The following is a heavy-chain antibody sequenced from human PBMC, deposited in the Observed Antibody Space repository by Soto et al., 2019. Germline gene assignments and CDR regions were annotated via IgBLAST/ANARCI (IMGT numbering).Heavy chain of an antibody. CDR3: AKHSGTSRFDY. CDR2: ISGSGVST. Sequence: GGSLRLSCAASGFTFSSYDMSWVRQAPGKGLEWVSAISGSGVSTYYADSVKGRFSISRDKSKNTLYLQMNSLRAEDTAVYYCAKHSGTSRFDYWGQGTVVTVYS. J-gene: IGHJ4*02. V-gene: IGHV3-23*01. CDR1: GFTFSSYD. D-gene: IGHD1-26*01.